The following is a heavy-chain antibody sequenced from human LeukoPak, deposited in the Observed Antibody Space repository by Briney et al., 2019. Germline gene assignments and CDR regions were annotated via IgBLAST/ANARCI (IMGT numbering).Heavy chain of an antibody. CDR1: GFSFGSYE. J-gene: IGHJ4*02. D-gene: IGHD3/OR15-3a*01. CDR3: ASISGGLGLAPGH. CDR2: VSSSASTI. V-gene: IGHV3-48*03. Sequence: GGSLRLSCAASGFSFGSYEMNWVRQAPGKGLEWVSYVSSSASTIYYADSVKGRFTISRDNAKNSLYLQMNSLRAEDPGVYYCASISGGLGLAPGHWGQGTLVTVSS.